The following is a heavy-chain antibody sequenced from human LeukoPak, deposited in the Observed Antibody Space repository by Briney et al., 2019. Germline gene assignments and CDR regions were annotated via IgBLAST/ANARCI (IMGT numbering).Heavy chain of an antibody. CDR3: ARLGLRGYLFDP. CDR2: IYDSGTT. CDR1: GGSISSYS. V-gene: IGHV4-59*08. D-gene: IGHD4-17*01. Sequence: SETLSLTCTVSGGSISSYSWSWIRQPPGKGLEWIGHIYDSGTTNYNPSLKSRVTISVDTSKKQFSLKLTSVTAADTAVYYCARLGLRGYLFDPWGQGTLVIVSS. J-gene: IGHJ5*02.